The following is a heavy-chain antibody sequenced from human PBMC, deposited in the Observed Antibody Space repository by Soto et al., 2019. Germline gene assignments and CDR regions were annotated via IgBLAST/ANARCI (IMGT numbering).Heavy chain of an antibody. V-gene: IGHV4-30-2*01. Sequence: PSETLSLTCAVSGGSISSGGYSWSWIRQPPGKALEWIGYIYHSGSTYYNSSLKSRVTISVDRSKNQFSLKLSSVTAADTAVYYCASSSPFHYWGPGILVTVSS. D-gene: IGHD6-6*01. CDR3: ASSSPFHY. CDR1: GGSISSGGYS. J-gene: IGHJ4*02. CDR2: IYHSGST.